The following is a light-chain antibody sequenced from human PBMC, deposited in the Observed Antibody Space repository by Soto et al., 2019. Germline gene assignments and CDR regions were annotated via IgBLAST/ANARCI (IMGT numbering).Light chain of an antibody. CDR2: DAS. CDR3: QQYDSSWT. V-gene: IGKV1-5*01. J-gene: IGKJ1*01. CDR1: QSISGW. Sequence: DIQMTQSPSTLSASVGDRVTITCRASQSISGWLAWYQQKPGKAPKLLIYDASSVESGVPSRFSGSGSGTEFTLTISSLQPDDFATYYCQQYDSSWTFGQGTKVDI.